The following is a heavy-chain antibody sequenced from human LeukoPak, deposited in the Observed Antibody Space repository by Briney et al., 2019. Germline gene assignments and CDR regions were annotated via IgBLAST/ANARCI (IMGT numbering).Heavy chain of an antibody. CDR3: ARTGYSSTYRFTGDY. V-gene: IGHV1-2*02. J-gene: IGHJ4*02. D-gene: IGHD6-13*01. CDR2: INPNSGGT. CDR1: GYTFTGYY. Sequence: ASVKVSCKASGYTFTGYYMYWVRQAPGQGLEWMGWINPNSGGTNYAQKFQGRVTMTRDTSISTAYMELSRLRSDDTAVYYCARTGYSSTYRFTGDYGGQGTLVTVSS.